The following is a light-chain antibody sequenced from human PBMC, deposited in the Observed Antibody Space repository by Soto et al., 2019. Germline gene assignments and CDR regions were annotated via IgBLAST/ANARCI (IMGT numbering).Light chain of an antibody. CDR2: GAS. CDR3: QQYGSSRGLT. CDR1: REVKTT. V-gene: IGKV3-15*01. J-gene: IGKJ4*01. Sequence: DIVMTQSPATLSVSPGETASLSCRASREVKTTVVWYQHKLGQSPRLLIYGASTRATGIPARFSGSGSGTDFTLTISRLEPEDFAVYYCQQYGSSRGLTFGGGTKVDIK.